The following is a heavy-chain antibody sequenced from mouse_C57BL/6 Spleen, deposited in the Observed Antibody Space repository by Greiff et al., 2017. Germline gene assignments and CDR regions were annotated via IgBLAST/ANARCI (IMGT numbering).Heavy chain of an antibody. D-gene: IGHD1-1*01. CDR3: ARAAYYYGRHFDY. CDR1: GYTFTDYN. V-gene: IGHV1-18*01. CDR2: INPNNGGT. Sequence: DVKLQESGPELVKPGASVKIPCKASGYTFTDYNMDWVKQSHGKSLEWIGDINPNNGGTIYNQKFKGKATLTVDKSSSTAYMELRSLTSEDTAVYYCARAAYYYGRHFDYWGQGTTLTVSS. J-gene: IGHJ2*01.